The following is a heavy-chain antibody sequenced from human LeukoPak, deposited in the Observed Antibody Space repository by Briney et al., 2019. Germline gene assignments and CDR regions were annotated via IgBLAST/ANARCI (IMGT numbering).Heavy chain of an antibody. V-gene: IGHV1-69*05. Sequence: SVKVSCKASGGTFSSYAISWVRQAPGQGLEWMGGIIPIFGTANYAQKFQGRVTITTDESTSTDYMELSSLRSEDTAVYYCARVNGYSSSWYRPYYYYYYYMDVWGKGTTVTVSS. CDR3: ARVNGYSSSWYRPYYYYYYYMDV. J-gene: IGHJ6*03. CDR2: IIPIFGTA. D-gene: IGHD6-13*01. CDR1: GGTFSSYA.